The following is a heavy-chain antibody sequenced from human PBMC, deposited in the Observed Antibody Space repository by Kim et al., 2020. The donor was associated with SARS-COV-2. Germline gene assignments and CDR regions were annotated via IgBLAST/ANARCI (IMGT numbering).Heavy chain of an antibody. CDR2: LNHTGST. J-gene: IGHJ4*02. Sequence: SETLSLTCAVYGGSFSGYYWSWIRQPPGKGLECLGELNHTGSTNYHPSLTSRITISFDSSNNPSSLRLISLTASHSAVFFCAPGDLVLVPAAYFYYWAQG. D-gene: IGHD2-2*01. V-gene: IGHV4-34*01. CDR1: GGSFSGYY. CDR3: APGDLVLVPAAYFYY.